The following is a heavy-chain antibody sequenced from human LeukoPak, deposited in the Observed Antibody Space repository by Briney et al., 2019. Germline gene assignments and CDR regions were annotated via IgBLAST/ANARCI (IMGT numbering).Heavy chain of an antibody. CDR1: GGSISSYY. CDR2: IYTSGST. CDR3: AREGYGDYVRYFDY. D-gene: IGHD4-17*01. Sequence: PSETLSLTCTVSGGSISSYYWSWIQQPAGKGLEWIGRIYTSGSTNYNPSLKSQVTISVDKSKNQFPLKLSSVTAADTAVYYCAREGYGDYVRYFDYWGQGTLVTVSS. V-gene: IGHV4-4*07. J-gene: IGHJ4*02.